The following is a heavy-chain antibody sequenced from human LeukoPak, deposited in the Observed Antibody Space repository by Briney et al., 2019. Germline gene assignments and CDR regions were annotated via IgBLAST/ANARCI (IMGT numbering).Heavy chain of an antibody. D-gene: IGHD6-13*01. CDR3: ASAKYSSSHLTAFDY. Sequence: ASVKVSCKASGYTFTSYDINWVRQATGRGLEWMGWMNPNSVNTGYAQKFQGRVTMTRNTSISTAYMELSSLRSEDTAVYYCASAKYSSSHLTAFDYWGQGTLVTVSS. CDR1: GYTFTSYD. V-gene: IGHV1-8*01. J-gene: IGHJ4*02. CDR2: MNPNSVNT.